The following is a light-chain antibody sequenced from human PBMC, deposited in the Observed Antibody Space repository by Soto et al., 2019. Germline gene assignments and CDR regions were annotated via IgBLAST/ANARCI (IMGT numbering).Light chain of an antibody. CDR3: QTWGTGINV. Sequence: QSVLTQSPSASASLGASVKLTCTLSSGHSSYAIAWYQQQPEKGPRYLMKLNSDGSHSKGDGIPDRFSGSSSGAERYLTISSLQSEDEADYYCQTWGTGINVFGTGTKLTVL. CDR2: LNSDGSH. CDR1: SGHSSYA. J-gene: IGLJ1*01. V-gene: IGLV4-69*01.